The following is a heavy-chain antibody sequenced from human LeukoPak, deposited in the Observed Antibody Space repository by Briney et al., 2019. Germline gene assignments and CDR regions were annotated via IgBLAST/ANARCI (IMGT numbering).Heavy chain of an antibody. Sequence: PGGSLRLSCVVSGFTLSSHGMHWVRQAPGKGLVWVAVISYDGGKKPYADSVKGRFTISRDNSKNTLYLQMDSLRVEDTAVYYCARDRAWDYLDSWDQGPLVTVSS. CDR3: ARDRAWDYLDS. CDR1: GFTLSSHG. J-gene: IGHJ4*02. CDR2: ISYDGGKK. D-gene: IGHD1-26*01. V-gene: IGHV3-30*03.